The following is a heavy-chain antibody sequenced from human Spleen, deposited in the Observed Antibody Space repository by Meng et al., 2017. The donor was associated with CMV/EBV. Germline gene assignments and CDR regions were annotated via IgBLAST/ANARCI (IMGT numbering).Heavy chain of an antibody. V-gene: IGHV4-59*01. CDR1: GGSISGYF. Sequence: GSLRLSCTVSGGSISGYFWSWIRQPPGKGLEWIGYIYYGGSTNYNPSLKSRVTMSADTSKNQFSLKLSSVTAADTAVYYCARELYRRIDYWGQGTLVTVSS. D-gene: IGHD3-16*02. CDR2: IYYGGST. CDR3: ARELYRRIDY. J-gene: IGHJ4*02.